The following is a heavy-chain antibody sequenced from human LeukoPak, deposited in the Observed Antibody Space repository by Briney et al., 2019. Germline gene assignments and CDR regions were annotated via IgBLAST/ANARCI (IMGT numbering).Heavy chain of an antibody. Sequence: GGSLRLSCAASGLTFRNYAMSWVRQAPGKGLEWVSVICANDGNTYYADAVKGRFTISRDNGKNSPYLQMNSLRAEDTAVYYCARMSGSRLPGNWGQGTLVTVSS. CDR3: ARMSGSRLPGN. V-gene: IGHV3-23*01. CDR1: GLTFRNYA. D-gene: IGHD3-3*01. CDR2: ICANDGNT. J-gene: IGHJ4*02.